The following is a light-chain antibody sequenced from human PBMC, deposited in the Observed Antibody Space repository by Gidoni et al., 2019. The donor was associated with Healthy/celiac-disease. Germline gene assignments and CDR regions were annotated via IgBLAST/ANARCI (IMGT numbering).Light chain of an antibody. CDR3: QPSYSTPLT. J-gene: IGKJ4*01. CDR2: AAS. CDR1: QSISSY. Sequence: DIQITQSPSSLSASVGDRVTSTCRASQSISSYLNWYQQKPVKAPKLLIYAASSLQSGVPSRFSGSGSGTDFTLTISRLQPEDFATYYCQPSYSTPLTFGGGTKVEIK. V-gene: IGKV1-39*01.